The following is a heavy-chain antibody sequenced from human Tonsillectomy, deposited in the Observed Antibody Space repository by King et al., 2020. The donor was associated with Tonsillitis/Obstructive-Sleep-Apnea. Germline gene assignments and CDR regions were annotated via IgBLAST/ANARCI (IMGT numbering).Heavy chain of an antibody. Sequence: QLVQSGAEVKKPGASVKVSCKASGYSFTDYTIHWVRQAPGQSLEWMGWIIAGNGDTEYSQKFQGRVTLTRDKSARIAYMQLSSLTSEDTALYYCARDSGRTEGWFDPWGQGTLVTVSS. V-gene: IGHV1-3*01. J-gene: IGHJ5*02. D-gene: IGHD1-14*01. CDR3: ARDSGRTEGWFDP. CDR2: IIAGNGDT. CDR1: GYSFTDYT.